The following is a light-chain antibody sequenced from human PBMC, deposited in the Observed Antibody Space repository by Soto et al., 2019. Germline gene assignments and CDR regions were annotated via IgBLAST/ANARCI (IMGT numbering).Light chain of an antibody. J-gene: IGLJ2*01. Sequence: QAVVTQPPSVSGAPGQRVTISCTGSSSNIGAGYDVHWYQKLPGTAPKLLIYGNSNRPSGVPDRFSGSKSGTSASLAITGLQAEDEADDYCQSYDSSLSGVVFGGGTKLTVL. CDR1: SSNIGAGYD. CDR3: QSYDSSLSGVV. V-gene: IGLV1-40*01. CDR2: GNS.